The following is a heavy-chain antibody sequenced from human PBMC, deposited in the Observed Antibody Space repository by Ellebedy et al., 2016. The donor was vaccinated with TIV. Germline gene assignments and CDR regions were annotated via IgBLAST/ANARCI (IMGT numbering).Heavy chain of an antibody. V-gene: IGHV3-11*01. J-gene: IGHJ4*02. D-gene: IGHD2-2*01. CDR3: AREVVPAAGFDY. CDR1: GFTFSDYY. Sequence: GGSLRPSXAASGFTFSDYYMSWIRQAPGKGLEWVSYISSSGSTIYYADSVKGRFTISRDNAKNSLYLQMNSLRAEDTAVYYCAREVVPAAGFDYWGQGTLVTVSS. CDR2: ISSSGSTI.